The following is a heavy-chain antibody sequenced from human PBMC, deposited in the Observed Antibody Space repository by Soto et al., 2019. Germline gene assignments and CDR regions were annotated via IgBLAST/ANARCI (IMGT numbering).Heavy chain of an antibody. V-gene: IGHV3-11*01. CDR3: ARDYSGLDAFDI. CDR1: GFTFSDYY. D-gene: IGHD2-15*01. Sequence: GGSLRLSCVASGFTFSDYYMNWIRQAPGKGLEWVSYIYSSGSTKYYADSVKGRFIISRDNAKNSLYLQMNGLRAEDTAVYYCARDYSGLDAFDIWGQGTMVTVSS. CDR2: IYSSGSTK. J-gene: IGHJ3*02.